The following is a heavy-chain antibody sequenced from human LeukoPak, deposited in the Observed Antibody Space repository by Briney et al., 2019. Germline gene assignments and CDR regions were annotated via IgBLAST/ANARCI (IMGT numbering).Heavy chain of an antibody. D-gene: IGHD1-7*01. Sequence: PSETLSLTCTVSGGSISNYYWRWIRQPPGKGLEWIGYIYYSGSTNYNPSLKSRVTISVDTSKNQFSLKLSSVTAADTAVYYCARDRRNWNYDYFDYWGQGTLVTVSS. CDR3: ARDRRNWNYDYFDY. CDR2: IYYSGST. CDR1: GGSISNYY. J-gene: IGHJ4*02. V-gene: IGHV4-59*01.